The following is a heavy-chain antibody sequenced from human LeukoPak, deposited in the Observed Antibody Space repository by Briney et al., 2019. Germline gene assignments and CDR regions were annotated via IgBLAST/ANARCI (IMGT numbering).Heavy chain of an antibody. V-gene: IGHV3-9*01. CDR2: ISWNSGSI. J-gene: IGHJ4*02. CDR3: ARDGVDY. CDR1: GFTFDDYA. Sequence: GGSLRLSCAASGFTFDDYAMHWVRQAPGKGLEWVSGISWNSGSIGYADSVRGRFTISRDNAKNSLYLQMNSLRAEDTALYYCARDGVDYWGQGTLVTVSS.